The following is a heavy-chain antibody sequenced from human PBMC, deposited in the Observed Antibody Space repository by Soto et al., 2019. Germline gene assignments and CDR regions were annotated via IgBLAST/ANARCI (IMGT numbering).Heavy chain of an antibody. CDR3: ARVGLRLGDYFDY. Sequence: QVQLQESGPGLVKPSQTLSLTCTVSGGSISSGAYYWSWIRQHPGKGLEWIGYIYYSGNTYYNPSLNTRVTISVDTSKHQFSLKLSSVTAADTAVYYCARVGLRLGDYFDYWGQGTLVSVSS. CDR1: GGSISSGAYY. J-gene: IGHJ4*02. D-gene: IGHD3-16*01. CDR2: IYYSGNT. V-gene: IGHV4-31*03.